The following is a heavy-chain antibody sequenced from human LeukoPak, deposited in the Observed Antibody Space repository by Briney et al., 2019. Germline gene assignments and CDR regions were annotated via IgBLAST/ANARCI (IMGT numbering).Heavy chain of an antibody. CDR3: AKKIGTGPGHNWFDP. CDR2: ISDSGDNT. CDR1: GFTLSRYW. J-gene: IGHJ5*02. V-gene: IGHV3-23*01. Sequence: GGSLRLSCAASGFTLSRYWMHWVRQAPGKGLEWVSVISDSGDNTYYADSVKGRFTVSRDNSRDTLYLQMNSLRAEDTALYYCAKKIGTGPGHNWFDPWGQGTLVTVSS. D-gene: IGHD2-8*02.